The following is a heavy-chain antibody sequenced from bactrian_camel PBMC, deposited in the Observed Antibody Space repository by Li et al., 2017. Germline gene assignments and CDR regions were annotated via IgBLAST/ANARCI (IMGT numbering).Heavy chain of an antibody. CDR1: GFDFSKYC. J-gene: IGHJ4*01. CDR3: AADLGWCGRQPLQREFRN. D-gene: IGHD3*01. Sequence: VQLVESGGGSVQAGGSLRVSCVASGFDFSKYCMGWYRQAPGKQREWVAAAFRGTTTEYLADNVKGRFTTSHVNANNTLHLKMNSLKPEDTAVHYCAADLGWCGRQPLQREFRNWGQGTQVTVS. CDR2: AFRGTTTE. V-gene: IGHV3S31*01.